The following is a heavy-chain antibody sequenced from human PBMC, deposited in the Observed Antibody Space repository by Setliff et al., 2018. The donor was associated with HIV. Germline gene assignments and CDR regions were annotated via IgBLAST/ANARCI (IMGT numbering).Heavy chain of an antibody. D-gene: IGHD3-22*01. J-gene: IGHJ3*02. Sequence: PGESLKISCAASGFIFSSYAMHWVRQAPGKGLEWVAVMSYGGNNKYYADSVKGRFTISRDNSKNTLFLQMNSLRPEDTAVYCCARSKGHLYYDDDTGYVLRAFDIWGQGTMVTVSS. CDR3: ARSKGHLYYDDDTGYVLRAFDI. CDR1: GFIFSSYA. CDR2: MSYGGNNK. V-gene: IGHV3-30*01.